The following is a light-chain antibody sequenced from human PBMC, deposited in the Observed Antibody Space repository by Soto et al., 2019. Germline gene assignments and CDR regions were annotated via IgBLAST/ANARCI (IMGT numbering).Light chain of an antibody. CDR2: GTC. CDR1: QSISGY. CDR3: QQSYSTPWT. Sequence: DIQMTQYPSSLSGSAGDRVTITCRASQSISGYLNWYQQKPGKATKVLMYGTCILQTGVSSRFSGSGSGTDFTLTINSLQPEEGATYCCQQSYSTPWTFGQGTKVEIK. J-gene: IGKJ1*01. V-gene: IGKV1-39*01.